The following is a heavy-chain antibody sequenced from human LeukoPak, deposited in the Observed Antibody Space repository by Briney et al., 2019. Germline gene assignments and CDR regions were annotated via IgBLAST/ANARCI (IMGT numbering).Heavy chain of an antibody. J-gene: IGHJ1*01. CDR3: ARSGYSYGYGEYFQH. CDR1: GGSISSYY. V-gene: IGHV4-59*01. D-gene: IGHD5-18*01. CDR2: IYYSGST. Sequence: PSETLSLTCTVSGGSISSYYWSWIRQPPGKGLEWIGYIYYSGSTNSNPSLKSRVTISVDTSKNQFSLKLSSVTAADTAVYYCARSGYSYGYGEYFQHWGQGTLVTVSS.